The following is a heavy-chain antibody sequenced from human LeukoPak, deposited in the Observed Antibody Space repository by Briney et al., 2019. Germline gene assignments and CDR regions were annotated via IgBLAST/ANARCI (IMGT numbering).Heavy chain of an antibody. CDR3: AKDLWSCSGGSCYSGYYYYGMYV. CDR1: GFTFSSYV. CDR2: ISYDGSNK. Sequence: GGSLRLSCAASGFTFSSYVMLWVSQAPGKGLEGVGVISYDGSNKYYADSVKGRFTISRDNSKSTLYLQMNSLRAEDTAVYYCAKDLWSCSGGSCYSGYYYYGMYVWGQGTTVTVSS. J-gene: IGHJ6*02. V-gene: IGHV3-30*18. D-gene: IGHD2-15*01.